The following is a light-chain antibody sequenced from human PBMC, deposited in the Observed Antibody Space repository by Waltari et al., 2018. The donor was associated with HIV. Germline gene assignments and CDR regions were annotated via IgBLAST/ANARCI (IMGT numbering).Light chain of an antibody. Sequence: QSALTQPASVSGSPGQSITISCTGTSSDVGSYNLVSWYQHHPGKAPKLMIYEVTKLPSGISDRVSGSKSGNTASLTISGLQAEDEADYYCCSYARSSTFYVFGTGTKVTVL. J-gene: IGLJ1*01. CDR1: SSDVGSYNL. CDR3: CSYARSSTFYV. CDR2: EVT. V-gene: IGLV2-23*02.